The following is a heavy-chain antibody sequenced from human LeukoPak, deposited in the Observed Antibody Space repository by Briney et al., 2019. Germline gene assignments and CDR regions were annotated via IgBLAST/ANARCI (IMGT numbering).Heavy chain of an antibody. J-gene: IGHJ6*02. V-gene: IGHV3-53*01. D-gene: IGHD3-10*01. CDR2: INSGGLT. CDR3: ASDDYGSGSYYNGSPYYYGMDV. Sequence: GGSLRLSCAASGFTVSSYYMNWVRQAPGKGLEWVAAINSGGLTHYADSLKGRFTISRDSSKNTLFLQMNSLRAEDTAVYYCASDDYGSGSYYNGSPYYYGMDVWGQGTTVTVSS. CDR1: GFTVSSYY.